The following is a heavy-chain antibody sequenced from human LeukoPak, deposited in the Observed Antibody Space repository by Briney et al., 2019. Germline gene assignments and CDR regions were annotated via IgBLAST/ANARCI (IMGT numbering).Heavy chain of an antibody. J-gene: IGHJ5*02. CDR1: GYTFTSYY. CDR3: ARTDCSSTSCYTNWFDR. V-gene: IGHV1-46*01. D-gene: IGHD2-2*02. CDR2: INPSGGST. Sequence: ASVKVSCKASGYTFTSYYMHWVRQAPGQGLEWMGIINPSGGSTSYAQKFQGRVTMTRDMSTSTVYMELSSLGSEDTAVYYCARTDCSSTSCYTNWFDRWGQGTLVTVSS.